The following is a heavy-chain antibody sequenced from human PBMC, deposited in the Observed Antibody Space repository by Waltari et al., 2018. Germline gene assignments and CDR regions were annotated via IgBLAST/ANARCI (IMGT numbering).Heavy chain of an antibody. CDR2: IYTSGST. V-gene: IGHV4-4*07. D-gene: IGHD1-26*01. Sequence: QVQLQESGPGLVKPSETLSLTCPVSGGSISSSYGTWLRTPAGKGLEWIGRIYTSGSTNYNPSLKSRVTMSVDTSKNQFSLKLSSVTAADTAVYYCARGHTKYSGSYDWFDPWGQGTLVTVSS. J-gene: IGHJ5*02. CDR3: ARGHTKYSGSYDWFDP. CDR1: GGSISSSY.